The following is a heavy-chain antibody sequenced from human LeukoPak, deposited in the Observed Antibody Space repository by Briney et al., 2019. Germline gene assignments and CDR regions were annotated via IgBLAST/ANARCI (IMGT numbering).Heavy chain of an antibody. V-gene: IGHV3-30-3*01. CDR1: GFTFSSYA. CDR3: ARDSSDDSSGYPDY. D-gene: IGHD3-22*01. Sequence: PGGSLRLSCAASGFTFSSYAVHWVRQAPGKGLGWVAVISYDGSNKYYADSVKGRFTISRDNSKNTLYLQMNSLRAEDTAVYYCARDSSDDSSGYPDYWGQGTLVTVSS. J-gene: IGHJ4*02. CDR2: ISYDGSNK.